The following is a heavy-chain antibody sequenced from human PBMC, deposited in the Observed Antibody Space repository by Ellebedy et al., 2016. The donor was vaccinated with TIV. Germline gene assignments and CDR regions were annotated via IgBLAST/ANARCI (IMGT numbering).Heavy chain of an antibody. CDR3: ATTYGDYESGFDY. Sequence: MPSETLSLTCTVSGGSISSYYWSWIRQPPGKGLEWIGYIYYSGSTNYNPSLKSRVTISVDTSKNQFSLKLSSVTAADTAVYYCATTYGDYESGFDYWGQGTLVTVSS. J-gene: IGHJ4*02. V-gene: IGHV4-59*12. CDR2: IYYSGST. D-gene: IGHD4-17*01. CDR1: GGSISSYY.